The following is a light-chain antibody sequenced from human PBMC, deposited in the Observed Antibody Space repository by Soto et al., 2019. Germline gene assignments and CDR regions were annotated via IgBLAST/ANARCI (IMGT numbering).Light chain of an antibody. CDR3: SSYTTINTGACV. CDR2: EVT. V-gene: IGLV2-14*01. Sequence: QSALTQPASVSGSPGQSITISCTGTSGDIGSYNRVSWYQQHPGKAPKLIIYEVTDRPSGVSNRFSGSKSGNTASLTISGLQAEDEAEYYCSSYTTINTGACVVGTGTKVTVL. CDR1: SGDIGSYNR. J-gene: IGLJ1*01.